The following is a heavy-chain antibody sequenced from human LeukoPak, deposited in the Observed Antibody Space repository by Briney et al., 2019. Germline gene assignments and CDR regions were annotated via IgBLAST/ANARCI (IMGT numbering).Heavy chain of an antibody. D-gene: IGHD6-13*01. CDR1: GGSISSSSYY. CDR3: ARGSAAAGFRIDY. CDR2: IYYSGST. J-gene: IGHJ4*02. V-gene: IGHV4-39*07. Sequence: SETLSLTCTVSGGSISSSSYYWGWIRQPPGKGLEWIGSIYYSGSTYYNPSPKSRVTISVDTSKNQFSLKLSSVTAADTAVYYCARGSAAAGFRIDYWGQGTLVTVSS.